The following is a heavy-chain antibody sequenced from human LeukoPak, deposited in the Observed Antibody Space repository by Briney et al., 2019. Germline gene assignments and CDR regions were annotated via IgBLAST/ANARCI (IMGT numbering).Heavy chain of an antibody. D-gene: IGHD2-2*01. Sequence: GGSLRLSCAASGITFSSYEMNWVRQAPGKGLEWVSYISSSGSTIYYADSVKGRFTISRDNAKNSLYLQMNSLRAEDTAVYYCARDLYCSSTSCSDYWGQGTLVTVSS. CDR1: GITFSSYE. J-gene: IGHJ4*02. V-gene: IGHV3-48*03. CDR3: ARDLYCSSTSCSDY. CDR2: ISSSGSTI.